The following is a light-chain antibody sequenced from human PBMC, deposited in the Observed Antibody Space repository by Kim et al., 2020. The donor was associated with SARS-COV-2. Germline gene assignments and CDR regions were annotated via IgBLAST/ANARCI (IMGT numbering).Light chain of an antibody. CDR3: HSRDSSGDHRV. J-gene: IGLJ3*02. V-gene: IGLV3-19*01. CDR1: SLRRYY. Sequence: SSELTQDPVVSVALGQTVRITCQGDSLRRYYASWYQQKPGQAPVLIIFAKNNRASGIPDRFSGCNSGDTASLTITVAQAEDETDYYCHSRDSSGDHRVFG. CDR2: AKN.